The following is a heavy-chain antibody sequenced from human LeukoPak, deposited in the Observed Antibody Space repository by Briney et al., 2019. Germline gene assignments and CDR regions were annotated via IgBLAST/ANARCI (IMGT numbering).Heavy chain of an antibody. CDR3: ASAVVAATRYYYYYMDV. D-gene: IGHD2-15*01. V-gene: IGHV4-39*01. Sequence: SETLSLTCTVSGGSISSSSYYWGWIRQPPGKGLEWIGSIYYSGSTYYNPSLKSRVTISVDTSKNQFSLKLSSVTAADTAVYYCASAVVAATRYYYYYMDVWGKGTTVTISS. J-gene: IGHJ6*03. CDR1: GGSISSSSYY. CDR2: IYYSGST.